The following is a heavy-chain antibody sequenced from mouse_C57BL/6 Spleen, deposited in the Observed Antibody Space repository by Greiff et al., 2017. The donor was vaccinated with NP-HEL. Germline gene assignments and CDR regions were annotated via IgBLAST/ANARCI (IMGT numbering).Heavy chain of an antibody. D-gene: IGHD2-4*01. CDR1: GYTFTSYW. Sequence: QVQLQQPGAELVKPGASVKLSCKASGYTFTSYWMQWVKQRPGQGLEWIGEIDPSDSYTNYNQKFKGKATLTVDTSSSTAYMQLSSLTSEDSAVYYCARRYDYYFDYWGQGTTLTVSS. CDR3: ARRYDYYFDY. CDR2: IDPSDSYT. J-gene: IGHJ2*01. V-gene: IGHV1-50*01.